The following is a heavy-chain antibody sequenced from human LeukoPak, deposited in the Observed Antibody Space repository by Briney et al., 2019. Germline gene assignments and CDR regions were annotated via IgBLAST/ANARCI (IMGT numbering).Heavy chain of an antibody. CDR2: INRGGNT. CDR3: AREDISGITGDFDM. J-gene: IGHJ3*02. CDR1: GFTVSTTY. D-gene: IGHD3-22*01. Sequence: GGSLRLSCAASGFTVSTTYMSWVRQAPGKGLEWVSLINRGGNTYYADSVKGRFTISRDNSKNTLYLQMNSLRAEDTAVYYCAREDISGITGDFDMWGQGTMVTVSS. V-gene: IGHV3-66*01.